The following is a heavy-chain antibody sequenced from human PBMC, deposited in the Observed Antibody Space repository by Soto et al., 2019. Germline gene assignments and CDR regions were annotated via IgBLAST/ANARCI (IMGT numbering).Heavy chain of an antibody. D-gene: IGHD3-10*01. CDR3: ARDGYDGSGSPYPAY. V-gene: IGHV4-59*01. CDR1: GGSIIEYF. CDR2: IYYLGST. J-gene: IGHJ4*02. Sequence: SDTLSLTCRVSGGSIIEYFWGWIRQSPGKGLEWIGYIYYLGSTDYNPSLKSRVTISVDTSKRQFSLRLTSVTAADTAVYYCARDGYDGSGSPYPAYWGPGTQVTVSS.